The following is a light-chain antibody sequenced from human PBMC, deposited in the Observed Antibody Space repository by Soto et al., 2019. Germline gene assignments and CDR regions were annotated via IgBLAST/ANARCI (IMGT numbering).Light chain of an antibody. CDR2: AAS. Sequence: AIQVTQSPSSLSASVLDRFTITCRASQGTRNELSWYQQKPGKAPKFLIFAASNLQSGVPSRFSGSGSGTDFTLTISSLQPEDFATYFCLQDDDYPFTFGGGTKVDIK. CDR1: QGTRNE. J-gene: IGKJ4*01. CDR3: LQDDDYPFT. V-gene: IGKV1-6*01.